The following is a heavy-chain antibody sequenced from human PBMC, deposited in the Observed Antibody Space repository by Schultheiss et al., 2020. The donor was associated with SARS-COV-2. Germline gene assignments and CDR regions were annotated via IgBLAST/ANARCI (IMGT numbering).Heavy chain of an antibody. CDR3: ARDIPGYSSGWYAGDY. Sequence: GGSLRLSCEASGFSFSSYAMSWARQSPGKGLEWVAGITGSGLTTYYTDSVKGRFTISRDNANNTVYLQMSSLRVEDTAVYYCARDIPGYSSGWYAGDYWGQGTLVTVSS. CDR1: GFSFSSYA. D-gene: IGHD6-19*01. J-gene: IGHJ4*02. V-gene: IGHV3-23*01. CDR2: ITGSGLTT.